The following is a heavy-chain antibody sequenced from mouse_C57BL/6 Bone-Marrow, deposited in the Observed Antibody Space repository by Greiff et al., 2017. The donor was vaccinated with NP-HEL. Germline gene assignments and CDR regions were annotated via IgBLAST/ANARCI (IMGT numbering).Heavy chain of an antibody. CDR3: ARRPHLLWNYWWYFDV. D-gene: IGHD2-1*01. CDR1: GFSLSTSGMG. V-gene: IGHV8-12*01. J-gene: IGHJ1*03. Sequence: QVTLKESGPGILQSSQTLSLTCSFSGFSLSTSGMGVSWIRQPSGKGLEWLAHIYWDDDKRYNPSLKSRLTISKDTSRNQVFLKITSVDTADTATYYCARRPHLLWNYWWYFDVWGTGTTVTVSS. CDR2: IYWDDDK.